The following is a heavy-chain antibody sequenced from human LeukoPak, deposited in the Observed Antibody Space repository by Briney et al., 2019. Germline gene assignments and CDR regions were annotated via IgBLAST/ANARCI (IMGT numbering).Heavy chain of an antibody. Sequence: GASVKVSCKASGYTFTGYYMHWVRQAPGQGLEWMGWINPNSGGTNYAQKFQGRVTMTRDTSISTAYMELSRLRSDDTAVYYCARAAPYYDFWSGYPPGYMDVWGKGTTVTVSS. V-gene: IGHV1-2*02. CDR1: GYTFTGYY. D-gene: IGHD3-3*01. CDR3: ARAAPYYDFWSGYPPGYMDV. J-gene: IGHJ6*03. CDR2: INPNSGGT.